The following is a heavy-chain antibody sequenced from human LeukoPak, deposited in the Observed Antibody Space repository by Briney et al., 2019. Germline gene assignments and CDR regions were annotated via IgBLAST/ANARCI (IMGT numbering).Heavy chain of an antibody. J-gene: IGHJ4*02. D-gene: IGHD6-19*01. V-gene: IGHV3-66*01. CDR3: ARDSSGPLY. Sequence: PGGSLRLSCAASGFTFSTYAMSWVRQAPGKGLEWVSVIYSGGGTYYADSVKGRFTISRDNSKNTLYLQMNSLRAEDTAVYYCARDSSGPLYWGQGTLVTVSS. CDR2: IYSGGGT. CDR1: GFTFSTYA.